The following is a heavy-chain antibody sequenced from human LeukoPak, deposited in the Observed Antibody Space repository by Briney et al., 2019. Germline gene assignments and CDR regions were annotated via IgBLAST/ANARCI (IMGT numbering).Heavy chain of an antibody. CDR3: SKDLRSTSSWYGGGGDY. Sequence: GGSLRLSCAASGFTFRSYEMTWVRQAPGRGLEWVSYIGSSGSPIYYADSVKGRFTISRDNAKDALYLQMNSLRADHTAVYYCSKDLRSTSSWYGGGGDYWGQGTLVTVSS. CDR2: IGSSGSPI. V-gene: IGHV3-48*03. D-gene: IGHD2-2*01. J-gene: IGHJ4*02. CDR1: GFTFRSYE.